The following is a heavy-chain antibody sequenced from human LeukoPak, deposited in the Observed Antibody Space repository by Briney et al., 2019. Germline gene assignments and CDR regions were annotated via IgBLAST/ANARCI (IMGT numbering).Heavy chain of an antibody. J-gene: IGHJ4*02. D-gene: IGHD1-26*01. CDR3: ARDRIVGALQHFDY. CDR2: ISSSGSTI. V-gene: IGHV3-48*04. CDR1: GFTFSCYW. Sequence: GGSLRLSCAASGFTFSCYWMSWVRQAPGKGLEWVSYISSSGSTIYYADSVKGRFTISRDNAKNSLYLQMNSLRAEDTAVYYCARDRIVGALQHFDYWGQGTLVTVSS.